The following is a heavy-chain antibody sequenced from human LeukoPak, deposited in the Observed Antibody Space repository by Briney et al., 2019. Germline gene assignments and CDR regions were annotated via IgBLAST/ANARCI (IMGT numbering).Heavy chain of an antibody. J-gene: IGHJ4*02. CDR3: ARAPRELTIDY. CDR1: GGTFSRYA. CDR2: IIPIFGTA. Sequence: SVKVSCKASGGTFSRYAISWVRQAPGQGLEWMGGIIPIFGTANYAQKLQGRVTMTTDTSTSTAYMELRSLRSDDTAVYYCARAPRELTIDYWGQGTLVTVSS. V-gene: IGHV1-69*05. D-gene: IGHD1-7*01.